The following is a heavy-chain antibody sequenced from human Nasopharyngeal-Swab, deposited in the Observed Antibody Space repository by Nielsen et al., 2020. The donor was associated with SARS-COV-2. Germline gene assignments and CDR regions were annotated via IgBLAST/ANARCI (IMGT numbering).Heavy chain of an antibody. D-gene: IGHD2-2*01. J-gene: IGHJ5*02. V-gene: IGHV3-23*01. Sequence: GESLKISCAASGFTFRNYAMSWVRQAPGKGLEWVSAISGSGGNTYYADSVKGRFTISRDNSKNTLYLQMNSLRAEDTAVYYCAKDPGIQYQLLWWNWFDPWGQGTLVTVSS. CDR1: GFTFRNYA. CDR3: AKDPGIQYQLLWWNWFDP. CDR2: ISGSGGNT.